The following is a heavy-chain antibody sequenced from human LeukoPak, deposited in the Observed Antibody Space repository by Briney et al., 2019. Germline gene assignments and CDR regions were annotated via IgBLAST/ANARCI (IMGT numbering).Heavy chain of an antibody. CDR2: ITFSSDYI. CDR3: ASNFRCLDV. J-gene: IGHJ6*04. Sequence: PGGSLRLSCSASGFTFSTYNMNWVRQAPGKGLEWVSSITFSSDYIYYADSVKGRFTISRDNAKNSLYLQMNSLRAEDTAVYYCASNFRCLDVWGKGTTVTVSS. CDR1: GFTFSTYN. D-gene: IGHD1-1*01. V-gene: IGHV3-21*01.